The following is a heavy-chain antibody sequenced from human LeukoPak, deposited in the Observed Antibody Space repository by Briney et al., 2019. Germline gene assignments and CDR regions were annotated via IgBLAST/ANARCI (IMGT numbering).Heavy chain of an antibody. CDR3: AREGFPAAFDY. CDR1: GFTFSSYT. D-gene: IGHD2-15*01. V-gene: IGHV3-21*01. J-gene: IGHJ4*02. Sequence: GGSLRLSCAASGFTFSSYTMNGVRQAPGKGLEWVSSISSTSSYIYYADSVKGRFTISRDNAKNLLYLQMNSLRAEDTAVYYCAREGFPAAFDYWVQGTLVTVSS. CDR2: ISSTSSYI.